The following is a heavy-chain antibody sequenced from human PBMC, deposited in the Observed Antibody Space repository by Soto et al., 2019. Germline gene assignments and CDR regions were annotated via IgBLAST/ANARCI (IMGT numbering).Heavy chain of an antibody. CDR2: INPNSGGT. V-gene: IGHV1-2*04. CDR1: GYTFTGYY. D-gene: IGHD6-13*01. CDR3: ARANRSSSWYGNFDY. Sequence: QVQLVQSGAEVKKPGASVKVSCKASGYTFTGYYMHWVRQAPGQGLEWMGWINPNSGGTNYAQKFQGWVTMTRDTSISTAYMELSRLRSDDTAVYYCARANRSSSWYGNFDYWGQGTLVTVSS. J-gene: IGHJ4*02.